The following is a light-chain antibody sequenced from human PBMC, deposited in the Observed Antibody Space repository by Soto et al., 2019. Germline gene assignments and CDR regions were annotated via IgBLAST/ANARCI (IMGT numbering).Light chain of an antibody. Sequence: EIVLTQSPGTLSLSPGERATLSCRASQSVSSSYLAWYQQKPGQAPRLLIYGASSRATGIPDRFSGSGSGTDFPLTISRLEPEDFAVYYCQQYGSSPRLTFGGGTKVDIK. CDR2: GAS. V-gene: IGKV3-20*01. CDR3: QQYGSSPRLT. J-gene: IGKJ4*01. CDR1: QSVSSSY.